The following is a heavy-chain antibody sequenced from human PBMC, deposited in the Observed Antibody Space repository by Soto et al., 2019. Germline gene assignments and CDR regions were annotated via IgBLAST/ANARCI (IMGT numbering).Heavy chain of an antibody. D-gene: IGHD2-15*01. V-gene: IGHV4-4*02. CDR1: SGSVSSSNW. J-gene: IGHJ3*02. Sequence: QVQLQESGPGLVKPSGTLSLTCAVSSGSVSSSNWWSWVRQPPGKGLEWIGEIYHSGSTNYNPTLKSRVTISEDKSKNQFSLKLSSVTAADTAVYYCARDRERYCSGGSCHDGFDIWGQGTMVTVSA. CDR3: ARDRERYCSGGSCHDGFDI. CDR2: IYHSGST.